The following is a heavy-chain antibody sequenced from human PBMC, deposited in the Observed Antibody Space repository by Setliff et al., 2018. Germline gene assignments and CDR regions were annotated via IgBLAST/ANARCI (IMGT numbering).Heavy chain of an antibody. CDR3: TRADHTVTTTFDY. D-gene: IGHD4-17*01. CDR2: INTKTGDP. CDR1: GYSLSNYV. Sequence: ASVKVSCKASGYSLSNYVMNWVRQAPGQGLEWMGWINTKTGDPTYAQGFTGRFAFSLDTSVNTAYLHVTSLEAEDTAVYYCTRADHTVTTTFDYWGQGILVTVSS. V-gene: IGHV7-4-1*02. J-gene: IGHJ4*01.